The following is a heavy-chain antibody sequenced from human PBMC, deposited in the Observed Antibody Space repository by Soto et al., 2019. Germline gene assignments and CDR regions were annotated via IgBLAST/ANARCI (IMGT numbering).Heavy chain of an antibody. CDR2: IIPMYGIA. D-gene: IGHD7-27*01. CDR1: GGTFKKYG. CDR3: AGEVGRTGLQP. J-gene: IGHJ5*02. V-gene: IGHV1-69*12. Sequence: QVQLVQSGAEVKKPGSSVRVSCRTSGGTFKKYGFSWVRQAPGQGLEWMGGIIPMYGIANYGQIFQGRLTITADESTNTVYMDVTRLKNEDTAVYYCAGEVGRTGLQPWGQGTQVTVSS.